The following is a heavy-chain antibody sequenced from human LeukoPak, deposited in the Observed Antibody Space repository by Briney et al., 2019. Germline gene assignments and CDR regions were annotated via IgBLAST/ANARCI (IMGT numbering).Heavy chain of an antibody. Sequence: GGSLRLSCAASGFTFSSYAMSWVRQAPGKGLEWVSAISASGGSTYYAESVKGRFTISRDNSKDTLYLLMNSLRAEDTAVYYCAKPADGYSSRLYYFDYWGQGTLVTVSS. CDR3: AKPADGYSSRLYYFDY. CDR1: GFTFSSYA. D-gene: IGHD6-13*01. CDR2: ISASGGST. V-gene: IGHV3-23*01. J-gene: IGHJ4*02.